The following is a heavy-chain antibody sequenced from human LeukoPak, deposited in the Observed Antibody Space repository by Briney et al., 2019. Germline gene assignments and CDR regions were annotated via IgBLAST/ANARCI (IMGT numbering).Heavy chain of an antibody. CDR1: GFTFSSCG. D-gene: IGHD5-18*01. V-gene: IGHV3-30*18. J-gene: IGHJ4*02. CDR2: ISYDGRNK. Sequence: GGSLRLSCAASGFTFSSCGMHWVRQAPGKGLEWVAVISYDGRNKYYADSVKGRFTISRDNSKNTLYLQMNSLRAEDTAVYYCAKDQGDTALDYWGQGTLVTVSS. CDR3: AKDQGDTALDY.